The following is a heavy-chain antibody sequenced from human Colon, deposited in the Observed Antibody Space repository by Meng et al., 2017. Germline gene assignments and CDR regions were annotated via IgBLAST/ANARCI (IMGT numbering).Heavy chain of an antibody. CDR1: GFTFSSYA. J-gene: IGHJ3*02. CDR3: AKGPSYKTYYYDSSGADAFDI. V-gene: IGHV3-23*01. CDR2: ISGSGGST. Sequence: GESLKISCAASGFTFSSYAMSWVRQAPGKGLEWVSAISGSGGSTYYADSVKGRFTISRDNSKTTLYLQMNSLRAEDTAVYYCAKGPSYKTYYYDSSGADAFDIWGQGTMVTVSS. D-gene: IGHD3-22*01.